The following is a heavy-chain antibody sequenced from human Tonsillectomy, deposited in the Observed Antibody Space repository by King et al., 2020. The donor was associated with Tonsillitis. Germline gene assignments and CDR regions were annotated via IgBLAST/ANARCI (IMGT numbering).Heavy chain of an antibody. CDR1: GFTFSSYG. D-gene: IGHD1-26*01. V-gene: IGHV3-30*18. CDR3: AKAWVGSNSAIGV. J-gene: IGHJ6*02. CDR2: ISYDGSNK. Sequence: QLVQSGGGVVQPGRSLRLSCAASGFTFSSYGMHWVRQAPGKGLEWVAVISYDGSNKYYADSVKGRFTISRDNSKNTLYLQMNSLRAEDTAVYYCAKAWVGSNSAIGVWGQGTTVTVSS.